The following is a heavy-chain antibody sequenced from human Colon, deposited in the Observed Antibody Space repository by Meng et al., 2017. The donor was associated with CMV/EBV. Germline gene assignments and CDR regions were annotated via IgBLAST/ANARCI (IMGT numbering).Heavy chain of an antibody. Sequence: ASVQVSCKASGYTFTSYDIKWVRQATGHGLEWMGWMNPNSGATEYAQKFQGRVTMTRDTSLRTAHMEMSSLRSDDTATYYCARLGDRFFDLWGQGTLVTVSS. CDR2: MNPNSGAT. V-gene: IGHV1-8*01. D-gene: IGHD3-10*01. CDR3: ARLGDRFFDL. CDR1: GYTFTSYD. J-gene: IGHJ4*02.